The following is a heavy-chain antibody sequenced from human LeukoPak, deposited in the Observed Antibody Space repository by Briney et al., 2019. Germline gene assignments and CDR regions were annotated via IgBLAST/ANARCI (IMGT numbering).Heavy chain of an antibody. CDR1: GGSISSYY. Sequence: SETLSLTCTVSGGSISSYYWSWIRQPPGKGLEWIGYIFYSGSTNYNPSLKSRVTISVDTSKNQFSLKLSSVTAADTAVYYCARSRGTFDYWGQGTLVTVSS. CDR3: ARSRGTFDY. D-gene: IGHD1-1*01. CDR2: IFYSGST. J-gene: IGHJ4*02. V-gene: IGHV4-59*12.